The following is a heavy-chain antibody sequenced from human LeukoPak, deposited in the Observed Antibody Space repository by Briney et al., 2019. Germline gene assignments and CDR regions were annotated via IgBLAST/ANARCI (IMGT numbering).Heavy chain of an antibody. CDR2: IYNSGST. CDR3: ARGLAAVDDYLDY. CDR1: GGSISTYY. V-gene: IGHV4-59*01. Sequence: SETLSLTCTVSGGSISTYYWSWIRQPPGEGLEWIGYIYNSGSTNYNPSLKSRVTISVDTSKNQCSLKLSSVTAADTAVYYCARGLAAVDDYLDYWGQGTLVTVSS. D-gene: IGHD6-13*01. J-gene: IGHJ4*02.